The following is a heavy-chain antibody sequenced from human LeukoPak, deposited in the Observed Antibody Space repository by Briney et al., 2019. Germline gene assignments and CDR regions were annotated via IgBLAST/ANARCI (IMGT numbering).Heavy chain of an antibody. CDR1: GYTFTNYW. CDR2: IYPADSDT. D-gene: IGHD2-15*01. Sequence: GESLNISCQGFGYTFTNYWIGWVRQMPGKGLEWMSLIYPADSDTRYSPSFEGQVTISVDKSIRAAYLHWSSLKPSDTAIYYCARGPTLVGYYYMDVWGEGTTVTISS. J-gene: IGHJ6*03. CDR3: ARGPTLVGYYYMDV. V-gene: IGHV5-51*01.